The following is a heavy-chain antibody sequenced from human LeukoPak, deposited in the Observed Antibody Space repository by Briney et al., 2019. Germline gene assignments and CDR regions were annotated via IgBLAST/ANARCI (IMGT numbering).Heavy chain of an antibody. J-gene: IGHJ1*01. Sequence: PSETLSLTCTVSGGSISSSNWWSWVRQPPGKGLEWIGEIYHSGSTNYNPSLKSRVTISVDKSKNQFSLKLSSVTAADTAVYYCAISYSGWYYWYFQHWGQGTLVTVSS. CDR3: AISYSGWYYWYFQH. CDR1: GGSISSSNW. CDR2: IYHSGST. D-gene: IGHD6-19*01. V-gene: IGHV4-4*02.